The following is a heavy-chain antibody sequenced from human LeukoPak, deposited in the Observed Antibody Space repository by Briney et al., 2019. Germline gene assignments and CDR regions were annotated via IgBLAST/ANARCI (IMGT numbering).Heavy chain of an antibody. CDR1: GYSFTSHW. J-gene: IGHJ5*02. D-gene: IGHD3-10*01. CDR2: IYPGDSDT. V-gene: IGHV5-51*01. CDR3: ARDYGSENLGGFDP. Sequence: GGSLKISCKGSGYSFTSHWIGWVRQLPGKGLEWMGIIYPGDSDTRYSPSFQGQVTISVDKSISTAYLQWSSLKASDTAMYYCARDYGSENLGGFDPWGQGTLVTVSS.